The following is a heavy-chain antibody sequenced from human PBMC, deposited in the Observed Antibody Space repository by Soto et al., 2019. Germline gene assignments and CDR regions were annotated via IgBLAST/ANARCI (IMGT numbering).Heavy chain of an antibody. V-gene: IGHV3-23*01. CDR1: GFTFSSYA. CDR3: AKDLIFDDMSSVDY. Sequence: GSLRLCCAASGFTFSSYAMSGARQAPGGGLEWVSARSGSGGSTYYADCLKGRFTISRDNSKNTLYLQMNSLRAEYTAVYYCAKDLIFDDMSSVDYWGQGTLGTVSS. D-gene: IGHD3-9*01. J-gene: IGHJ4*02. CDR2: RSGSGGST.